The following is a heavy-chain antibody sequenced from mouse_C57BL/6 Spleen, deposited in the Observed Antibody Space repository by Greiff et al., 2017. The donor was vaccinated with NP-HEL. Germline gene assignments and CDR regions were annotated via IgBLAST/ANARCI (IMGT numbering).Heavy chain of an antibody. CDR3: ARWGYYYGSSDYAMDY. V-gene: IGHV1-72*01. J-gene: IGHJ4*01. CDR1: GYTFTSYW. CDR2: IDPNSGGT. D-gene: IGHD1-1*01. Sequence: VQLPNKGNAPVKPGASVKLSCKASGYTFTSYWMHWVKQRPGRGLEWIGRIDPNSGGTKYNEKFKSKATLTVDKPSSTAYMQLSSLTSEDSAVYYCARWGYYYGSSDYAMDYWGQGTSVTVSS.